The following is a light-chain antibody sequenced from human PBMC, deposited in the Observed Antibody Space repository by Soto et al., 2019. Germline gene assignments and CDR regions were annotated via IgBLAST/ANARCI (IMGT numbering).Light chain of an antibody. Sequence: ESVLTQSPGTLSLSPGERATLSCRASQSISNNYLAWFHQKPGQAPRLLMYGASSRATGIPHRFSGSGSGTDFTLTSTRLDPAEFAVDYCEQYGSARSFGQGTKVDIK. CDR1: QSISNNY. CDR3: EQYGSARS. CDR2: GAS. V-gene: IGKV3-20*01. J-gene: IGKJ1*01.